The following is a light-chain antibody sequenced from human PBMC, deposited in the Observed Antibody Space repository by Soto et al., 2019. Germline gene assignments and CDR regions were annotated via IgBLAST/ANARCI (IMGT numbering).Light chain of an antibody. J-gene: IGLJ3*02. V-gene: IGLV2-11*01. CDR1: NSYIGNYNY. CDR2: DVS. Sequence: QSALAQPRSVSGSPGQSVTISCTGTNSYIGNYNYVSWYQQHPGKAPKVMIYDVSKRPSGVPDRFSGSKSGNTASLTISGLQAEDEADYYCCSYPGSHAWVFXGGTK. CDR3: CSYPGSHAWV.